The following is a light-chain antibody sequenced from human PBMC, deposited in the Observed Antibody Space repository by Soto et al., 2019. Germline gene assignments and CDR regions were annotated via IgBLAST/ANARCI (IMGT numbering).Light chain of an antibody. CDR2: EAT. CDR3: SSFAPSDTRV. V-gene: IGLV2-14*02. J-gene: IGLJ2*01. CDR1: SSDVGTYDL. Sequence: QLVLTQPASVSGSPGQSITISCTGSSSDVGTYDLVSWYQHHPGAAPKLMIYEATRRPSGISNRFSGSKSGNTASLTISGLRPEDEADYYCSSFAPSDTRVFGGGTKLTVL.